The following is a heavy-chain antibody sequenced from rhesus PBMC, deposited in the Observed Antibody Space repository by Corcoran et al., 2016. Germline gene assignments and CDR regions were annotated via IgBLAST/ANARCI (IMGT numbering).Heavy chain of an antibody. CDR1: GGSISSGYYY. D-gene: IGHD5-42*01. CDR3: AREPRDTHPVFDY. J-gene: IGHJ4*01. Sequence: QVQLQESGPGLVKPSETLSLTCAVSGGSISSGYYYWSWIRQTPGKGLGWIGYITYSGSTSYNPSLKSRVTISRDTSKNQFSLKLSSVTAADTAVYYCAREPRDTHPVFDYWGQGVLVTVSS. CDR2: ITYSGST. V-gene: IGHV4-122*02.